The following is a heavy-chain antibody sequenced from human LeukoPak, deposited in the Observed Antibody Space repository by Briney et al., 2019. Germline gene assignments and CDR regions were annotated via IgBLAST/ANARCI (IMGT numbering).Heavy chain of an antibody. CDR2: LYYSGST. V-gene: IGHV4-59*12. CDR3: ARVRSVTTWVWYFDL. CDR1: GGSISSYY. Sequence: HPSETLSLTCTVSGGSISSYYWGWIRQPPGKELEWIGYLYYSGSTNYNPSLKSRVTMSVDTSKKQFSLKLSSVTAADTAVYYCARVRSVTTWVWYFDLWGRGTLVTVSS. D-gene: IGHD4-17*01. J-gene: IGHJ2*01.